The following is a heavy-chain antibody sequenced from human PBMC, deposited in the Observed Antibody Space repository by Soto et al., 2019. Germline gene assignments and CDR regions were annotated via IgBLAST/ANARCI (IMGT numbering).Heavy chain of an antibody. V-gene: IGHV4-39*01. CDR3: ARQSCTDGVCYRADYYGADV. Sequence: QLQLQESGPGLVKPSETLSLTCTVSGGSISSSSNYWGWIRQPPGKGLEWIASIYFSGSTYYNPSLKSRVAISVDTSKNQFSLKLSSVTAADTAVYYCARQSCTDGVCYRADYYGADVWGQGTTVTVSS. CDR1: GGSISSSSNY. D-gene: IGHD2-8*01. CDR2: IYFSGST. J-gene: IGHJ6*02.